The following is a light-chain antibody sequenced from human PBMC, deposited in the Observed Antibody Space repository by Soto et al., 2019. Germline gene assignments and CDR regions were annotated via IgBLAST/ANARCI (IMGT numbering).Light chain of an antibody. CDR2: GAS. CDR3: QQRSNWPPWT. Sequence: EIVLTQSPGTLSLPPGERVTLFCRASQSISKNYLAWHQQRPGQAPRLLIYGASSRATGIPDRFSGSGSGTDFNLTISRLEPEDFAVYYCQQRSNWPPWTFGQGTKVDIK. J-gene: IGKJ1*01. V-gene: IGKV3D-20*02. CDR1: QSISKNY.